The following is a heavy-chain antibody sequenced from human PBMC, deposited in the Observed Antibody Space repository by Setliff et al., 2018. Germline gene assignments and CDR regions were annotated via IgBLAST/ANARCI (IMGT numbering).Heavy chain of an antibody. Sequence: KTSETLSLTCAVSDFSVSSVYYWGWIRQPPGKGLEWIANVYYSGSTYYNPSLESRVTMSVDTSKSQFSLNLYSVTAADAAVYYCVRQTSHAGIVIPYYYYFYMDVWGTGTTVTVSS. J-gene: IGHJ6*03. CDR1: DFSVSSVYY. CDR2: VYYSGST. D-gene: IGHD1-1*01. CDR3: VRQTSHAGIVIPYYYYFYMDV. V-gene: IGHV4-38-2*01.